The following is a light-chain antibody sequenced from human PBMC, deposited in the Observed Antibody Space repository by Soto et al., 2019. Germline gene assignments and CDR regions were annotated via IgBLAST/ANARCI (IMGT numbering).Light chain of an antibody. CDR2: GAS. CDR1: QSVSSSY. Sequence: EVVLTQSPGTLALSRGERATLSCRASQSVSSSYLAWYQHRPGQAPRLLIFGASSRATGIPDRFSGTGSGTDCTLTISRLEPEDFAVYYCQQYGNSTWTFCQGTKVDI. V-gene: IGKV3-20*01. J-gene: IGKJ1*01. CDR3: QQYGNSTWT.